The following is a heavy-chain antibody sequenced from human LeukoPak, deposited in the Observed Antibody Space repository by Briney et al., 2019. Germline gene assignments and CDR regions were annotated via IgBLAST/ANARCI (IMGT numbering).Heavy chain of an antibody. Sequence: GGSLRLSCAASGFTFDDYAMHWVRQAPGKGLEWVSGISWNSGSIGYADSVKGRFTISRDNAKNSLYPQMNSLRAEDTALYYCAKEAAGTRGAFDYWGQGTLVTVSS. CDR3: AKEAAGTRGAFDY. CDR2: ISWNSGSI. V-gene: IGHV3-9*01. D-gene: IGHD6-13*01. CDR1: GFTFDDYA. J-gene: IGHJ4*02.